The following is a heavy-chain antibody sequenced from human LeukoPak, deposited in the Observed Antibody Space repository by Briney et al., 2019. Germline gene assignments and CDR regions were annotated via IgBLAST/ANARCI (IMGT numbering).Heavy chain of an antibody. V-gene: IGHV3-48*03. D-gene: IGHD2-21*01. CDR3: AKEHKNMNYFDY. CDR1: GFTFSSYE. Sequence: GSLRLSCAASGFTFSSYEMNWVRQAPGKGLEWVSYISSSGSTIYYADSVKGRFTISRDNSKNTLYLQMNSLRAEDTAVYYCAKEHKNMNYFDYWGQGTLVTVSS. J-gene: IGHJ4*02. CDR2: ISSSGSTI.